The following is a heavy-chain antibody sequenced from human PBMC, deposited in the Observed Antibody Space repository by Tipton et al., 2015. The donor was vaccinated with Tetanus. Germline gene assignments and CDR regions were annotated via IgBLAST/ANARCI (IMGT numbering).Heavy chain of an antibody. CDR1: GSTFGEHA. V-gene: IGHV3-9*01. J-gene: IGHJ4*02. Sequence: AVSGSTFGEHAMHWVRQAPGKGLEWVSGILWNSARIDYADSVKGRFTISRDNTKSSVHLQMNSLREDDTAVYYCVRGYSGDAFWGQGTRVTVSS. D-gene: IGHD3-3*01. CDR3: VRGYSGDAF. CDR2: ILWNSARI.